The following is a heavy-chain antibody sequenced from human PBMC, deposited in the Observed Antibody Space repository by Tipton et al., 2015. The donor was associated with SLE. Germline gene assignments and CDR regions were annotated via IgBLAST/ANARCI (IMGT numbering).Heavy chain of an antibody. CDR3: AGSDCYDSRGYYSYAFDI. D-gene: IGHD3-22*01. J-gene: IGHJ3*02. CDR2: IYNSGSG. CDR1: GGSISSHY. Sequence: TLSLTCTVSGGSISSHYWSWIRQPPGKGLEWIGYIYNSGSGNYNPSLKSRVTISVDTSKNRFSQKLSSVSAADTAVYYCAGSDCYDSRGYYSYAFDIWGQGTMVTVSS. V-gene: IGHV4-59*11.